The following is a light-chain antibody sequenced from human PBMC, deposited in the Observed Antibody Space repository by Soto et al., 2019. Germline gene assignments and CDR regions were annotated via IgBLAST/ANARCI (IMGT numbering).Light chain of an antibody. CDR1: QGITSY. CDR2: SAS. CDR3: QQLYSHPLT. Sequence: TQSPSSLSASVGDRVTITCRASQGITSYLAWYQQRPGKAPGLLIYSASTLQSGVPSRFSGSGYGTDFSLTISNLQPEDFATYYCQQLYSHPLTFGGGTKVDIK. J-gene: IGKJ4*01. V-gene: IGKV1-9*01.